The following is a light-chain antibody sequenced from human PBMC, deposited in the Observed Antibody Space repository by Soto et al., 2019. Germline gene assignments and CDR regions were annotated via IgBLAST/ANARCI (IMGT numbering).Light chain of an antibody. Sequence: EIMMTQSPATLSVSPGERATLSCRASQSVSNSLAWYQQKPGQAPRLLIYYASTRATGIPARFSGSGSGTEFTLTISSLQSEDFALYYCQQYYNWPPITFGQGTRLEIK. CDR2: YAS. CDR3: QQYYNWPPIT. V-gene: IGKV3-15*01. J-gene: IGKJ5*01. CDR1: QSVSNS.